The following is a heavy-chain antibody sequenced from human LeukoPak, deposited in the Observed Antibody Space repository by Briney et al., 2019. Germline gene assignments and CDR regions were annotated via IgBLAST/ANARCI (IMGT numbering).Heavy chain of an antibody. CDR2: IIPIFGTA. V-gene: IGHV1-69*05. Sequence: SVKVSCKASGGTFSSYAISWVRQAPGQGLEWMEGIIPIFGTANYAQKFQGRVTITTDESTSTAYMELSGLRSEDTAVYYCARWRYSSGNWFDPWGQGTLVTVSS. D-gene: IGHD6-19*01. CDR1: GGTFSSYA. J-gene: IGHJ5*02. CDR3: ARWRYSSGNWFDP.